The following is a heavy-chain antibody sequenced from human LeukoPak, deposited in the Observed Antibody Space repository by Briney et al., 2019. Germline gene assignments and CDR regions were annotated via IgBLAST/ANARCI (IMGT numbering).Heavy chain of an antibody. J-gene: IGHJ4*02. Sequence: GGSLRLSRRASGFSVDSVFMNWVRQAPGKGLEWVSAISGSGGSTYYADSVKGRFTISRDNSKNTLYLQMNSLRAEDTAVYYCAKDLRGYYDSSGRYWGQGTLVTVSS. CDR1: GFSVDSVF. D-gene: IGHD3-22*01. CDR3: AKDLRGYYDSSGRY. CDR2: ISGSGGST. V-gene: IGHV3-23*01.